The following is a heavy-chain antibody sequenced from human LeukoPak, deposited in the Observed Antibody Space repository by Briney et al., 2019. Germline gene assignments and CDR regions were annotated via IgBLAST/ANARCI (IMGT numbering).Heavy chain of an antibody. J-gene: IGHJ3*01. V-gene: IGHV3-9*03. CDR3: AKDSLPHSSWYSGDSGRYNAFDV. CDR2: ISRNSGSI. Sequence: PGGSLRLSCAASGFTFDDYAMHWVRQAPGKGLEWVSGISRNSGSIGYADSVKGRFTISRDNAKNSLYLQMNSLRAEDMALYYCAKDSLPHSSWYSGDSGRYNAFDVWGQGTMVTVSS. D-gene: IGHD6-13*01. CDR1: GFTFDDYA.